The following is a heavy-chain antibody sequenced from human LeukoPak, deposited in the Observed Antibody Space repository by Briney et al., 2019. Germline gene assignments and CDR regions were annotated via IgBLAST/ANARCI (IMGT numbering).Heavy chain of an antibody. D-gene: IGHD1-26*01. CDR2: IGGSGDGT. CDR1: GFTFKLYA. Sequence: PGGSLRLSCTASGFTFKLYAMTWVRQAPGKGLEWVSGIGGSGDGTHYTHSVKGRFTISRDNSKNTLYLQMNSLRAEDTAVYYCAKDRATYVGIDNNWFDPWGQGTLVIVSS. CDR3: AKDRATYVGIDNNWFDP. J-gene: IGHJ5*02. V-gene: IGHV3-23*01.